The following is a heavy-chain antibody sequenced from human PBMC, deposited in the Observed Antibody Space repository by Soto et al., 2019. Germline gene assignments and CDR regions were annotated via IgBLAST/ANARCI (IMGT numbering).Heavy chain of an antibody. CDR1: GFTFSSYD. CDR2: IGTAGDT. CDR3: ARDLYLYGMDV. V-gene: IGHV3-13*01. Sequence: QPGGSLRLSCAASGFTFSSYDMHWVRQATGKGLEWVSAIGTAGDTYYPGSVKGRFTISRENAKNSLYLQMNSLRAGDTAVYYCARDLYLYGMDVWGQGTTVTVSS. J-gene: IGHJ6*02. D-gene: IGHD2-8*01.